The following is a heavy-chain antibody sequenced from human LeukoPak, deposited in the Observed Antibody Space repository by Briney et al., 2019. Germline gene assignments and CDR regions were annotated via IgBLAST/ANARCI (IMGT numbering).Heavy chain of an antibody. CDR1: GGSVSSPNSY. D-gene: IGHD6-6*01. CDR3: ARNTSSSPWFDP. CDR2: AYYIGTT. J-gene: IGHJ5*02. Sequence: PSETLSLTCIVSGGSVSSPNSYWSWVRQPPGKRLEWIGNAYYIGTTTYNSSLQSRVTISIDTSKNQFSLEVTSVTAADTAVYYCARNTSSSPWFDPWGQGTLVTVSS. V-gene: IGHV4-61*01.